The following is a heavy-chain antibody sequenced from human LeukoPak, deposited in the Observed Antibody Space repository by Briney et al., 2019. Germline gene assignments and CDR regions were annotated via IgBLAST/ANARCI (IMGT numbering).Heavy chain of an antibody. CDR3: ARSQVDEFYYYMDV. Sequence: SETLSLTCTVSGGSISSYYWSWIRQPPGKGLEWIGYIYYSGSTNYDPSLKSRVTISVDTSKNQFSLKLSSVTAADTAVYYCARSQVDEFYYYMDVWGKGTTVTTSS. V-gene: IGHV4-59*01. CDR1: GGSISSYY. CDR2: IYYSGST. D-gene: IGHD2-15*01. J-gene: IGHJ6*03.